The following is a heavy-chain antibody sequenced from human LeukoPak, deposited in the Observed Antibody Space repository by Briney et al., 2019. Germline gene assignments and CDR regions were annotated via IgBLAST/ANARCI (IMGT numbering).Heavy chain of an antibody. CDR1: GYPFINYW. CDR2: IYPGDSDT. V-gene: IGHV5-51*01. J-gene: IGHJ4*02. D-gene: IGHD4-23*01. Sequence: GESLKISFKGSGYPFINYWIGWVRQMPGKGLEWMGIIYPGDSDTRYSPSFQGQVTISADKSVTTAYLQWSSLKASDTAIYYCGRQNSADYWGQGTLVTVSS. CDR3: GRQNSADY.